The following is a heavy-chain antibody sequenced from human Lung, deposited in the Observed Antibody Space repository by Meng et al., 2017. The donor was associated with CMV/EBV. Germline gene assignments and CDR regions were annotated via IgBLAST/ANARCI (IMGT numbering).Heavy chain of an antibody. Sequence: SCAASGFTFSDYYMSWIRQAPGKGLEWISYISSNAGTMIYYVASVKGRFTISRDNAKNSLHLQMNSLRVEDTAVYYCTRGGPAGWFDPWGQGTLVTVSS. CDR3: TRGGPAGWFDP. D-gene: IGHD2-2*01. CDR1: GFTFSDYY. V-gene: IGHV3-11*01. J-gene: IGHJ5*02. CDR2: ISSNAGTMI.